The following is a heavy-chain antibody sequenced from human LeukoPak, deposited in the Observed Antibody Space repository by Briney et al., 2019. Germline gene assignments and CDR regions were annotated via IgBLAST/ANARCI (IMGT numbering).Heavy chain of an antibody. Sequence: ASVKVSCKASGYTFTSYYMHWVRQAPGQGLEWMGWINPNSGGTKFAQKFQGRVTMTRDTSISTAYMDLSRLRSDDTAVYYCARGSSSGWYENFDYWGQGTLVTVSS. CDR3: ARGSSSGWYENFDY. CDR2: INPNSGGT. J-gene: IGHJ4*02. CDR1: GYTFTSYY. V-gene: IGHV1-2*02. D-gene: IGHD6-19*01.